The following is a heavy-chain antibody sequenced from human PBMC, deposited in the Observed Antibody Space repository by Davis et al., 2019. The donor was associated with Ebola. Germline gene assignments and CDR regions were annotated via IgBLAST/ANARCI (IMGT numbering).Heavy chain of an antibody. J-gene: IGHJ6*02. CDR2: IYSGGST. CDR1: GFSVSRNY. Sequence: GESLKISCAASGFSVSRNYMSWVRQAPGKGLEWVSVIYSGGSTYYADSIKGRFTISRDNSKNTLYLQMNSLRAEDTAVYYYARDTPCDGGDCSIYYYYYGMDVWGQGTTVTVSS. CDR3: ARDTPCDGGDCSIYYYYYGMDV. V-gene: IGHV3-53*01. D-gene: IGHD2-21*02.